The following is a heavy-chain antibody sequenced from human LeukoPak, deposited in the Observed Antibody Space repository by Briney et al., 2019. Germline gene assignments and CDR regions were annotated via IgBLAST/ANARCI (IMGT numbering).Heavy chain of an antibody. J-gene: IGHJ4*02. Sequence: SETLSLTCTDSGGSISSYCWRWIRQPPGKGLEWIGYIYYSGSSNYNPSLKSRVTISVDTSKNQFSLMLSSVTAADTAVYYCASLGYRAYYFDYWGQGTLVTVS. CDR1: GGSISSYC. V-gene: IGHV4-59*01. D-gene: IGHD5-24*01. CDR3: ASLGYRAYYFDY. CDR2: IYYSGSS.